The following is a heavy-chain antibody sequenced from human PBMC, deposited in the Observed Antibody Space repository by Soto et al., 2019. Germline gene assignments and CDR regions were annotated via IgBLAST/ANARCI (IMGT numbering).Heavy chain of an antibody. CDR3: ARECIAVAGPGYYYGIDA. CDR1: GGTFSSYA. V-gene: IGHV1-69*01. D-gene: IGHD6-19*01. Sequence: QVHLVQSGAEVKKPGSSVKVSCKASGGTFSSYAISWVRQAPGQGLEWKGGSIPIFGTANYAQKFQRRVTITADESTSTAYMELSRLRADDTAVYYCARECIAVAGPGYYYGIDAWDQGTTGTVSS. J-gene: IGHJ6*02. CDR2: SIPIFGTA.